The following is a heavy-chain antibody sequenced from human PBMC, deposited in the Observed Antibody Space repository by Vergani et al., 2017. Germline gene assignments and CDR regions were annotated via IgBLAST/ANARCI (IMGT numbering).Heavy chain of an antibody. CDR1: GFTFSSYA. CDR3: AKDLNFYGSGSYLDY. D-gene: IGHD3-10*01. V-gene: IGHV3-23*01. J-gene: IGHJ4*02. Sequence: EVQLLESGGGLVQPGGPLRLSCAASGFTFSSYAMSWVRQAPGKGLEWVSAISGSGGSTYYADSVKGRFTISRDNSKNTLYLQMNSLRAEDTAVYYCAKDLNFYGSGSYLDYWGQGTLVTVSS. CDR2: ISGSGGST.